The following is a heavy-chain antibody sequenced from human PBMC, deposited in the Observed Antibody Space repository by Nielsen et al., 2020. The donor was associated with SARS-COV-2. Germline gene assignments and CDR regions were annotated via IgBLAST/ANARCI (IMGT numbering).Heavy chain of an antibody. CDR3: ARDNLIGQPGFHGI. Sequence: ASVKVSCKASGYTFTSYYMHWVRQAPGQGLEWMGIINPSGGSTSYAQKFQGRVTMTRDTSTSTAYMELRSLRSDDTAVYYCARDNLIGQPGFHGIWGQGTMVTVSS. CDR2: INPSGGST. V-gene: IGHV1-46*01. D-gene: IGHD2-8*01. CDR1: GYTFTSYY. J-gene: IGHJ3*02.